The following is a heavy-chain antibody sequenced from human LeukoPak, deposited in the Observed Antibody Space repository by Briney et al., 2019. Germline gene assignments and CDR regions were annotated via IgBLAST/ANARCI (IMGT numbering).Heavy chain of an antibody. CDR3: ARPPGIAAAWFDP. D-gene: IGHD6-13*01. J-gene: IGHJ5*02. CDR1: GGSISSSSYY. CDR2: IYYSGSP. V-gene: IGHV4-39*01. Sequence: SETLSLTCTVSGGSISSSSYYWGWIRQPPGKGLEWIGSIYYSGSPYYNPSLKSRVTISVDTSKKQFSLKLSSVTGADTAVYYCARPPGIAAAWFDPWGQGTLVTVSS.